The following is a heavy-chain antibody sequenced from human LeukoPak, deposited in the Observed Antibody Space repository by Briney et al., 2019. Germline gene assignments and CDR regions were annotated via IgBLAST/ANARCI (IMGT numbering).Heavy chain of an antibody. V-gene: IGHV3-74*01. CDR1: GFTFSSNA. CDR3: VRDFVGPDEY. D-gene: IGHD2-21*01. Sequence: GGSLRLSCAASGFTFSSNAMSWVRQAPGKGLEWVSRINRDGSRIDHADSVRGRFTISRDNAKNTLYLQMNSLGVEDTAVYYCVRDFVGPDEYWGQGTQVTVSS. CDR2: INRDGSRI. J-gene: IGHJ4*02.